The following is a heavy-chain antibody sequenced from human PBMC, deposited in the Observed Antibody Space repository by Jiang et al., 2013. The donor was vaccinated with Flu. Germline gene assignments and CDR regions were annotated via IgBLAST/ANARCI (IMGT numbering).Heavy chain of an antibody. CDR2: INPNSGGT. V-gene: IGHV1-2*04. D-gene: IGHD6-13*01. CDR1: GYTFTGYY. J-gene: IGHJ6*02. Sequence: SVKVSCKASGYTFTGYYMHWVRQAPGQGLEWMGWINPNSGGTNYAQKFQGWVTMTRDTSISTAYMELSRLRSDDTAVYYCARDGNLGIAAAGITFWYYYGMDVWGQGTTVTVSS. CDR3: ARDGNLGIAAAGITFWYYYGMDV.